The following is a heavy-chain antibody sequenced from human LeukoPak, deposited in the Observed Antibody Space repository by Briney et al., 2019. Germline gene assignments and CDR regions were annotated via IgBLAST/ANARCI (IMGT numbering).Heavy chain of an antibody. V-gene: IGHV4-34*01. CDR2: INHSGST. CDR1: GGSFSGYY. D-gene: IGHD2-2*01. Sequence: SETLSLTCAVYGGSFSGYYWSWIRQPPGKGLEWIGEINHSGSTNYNPSLKSRVTISVDTSKNQFSLKLSSVTAADTAVYYCARAYCSSTSCYLRAFDIWGQGTMVTVSS. CDR3: ARAYCSSTSCYLRAFDI. J-gene: IGHJ3*02.